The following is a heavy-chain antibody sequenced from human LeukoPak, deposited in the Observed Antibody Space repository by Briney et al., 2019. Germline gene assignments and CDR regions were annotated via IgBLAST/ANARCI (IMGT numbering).Heavy chain of an antibody. J-gene: IGHJ3*02. V-gene: IGHV4-61*02. CDR3: ASRTVWFGEFEGGDGAFDI. CDR2: IYTSGST. CDR1: GVSISSSNSY. Sequence: SETLSLTCAVSGVSISSSNSYWGWIRQPPGKGLERVGRIYTSGSTNYNPSLKSRVTISVDTSKNQFSLKLSSVTAADTAVYYCASRTVWFGEFEGGDGAFDIWGQGTMVTVSS. D-gene: IGHD3-10*01.